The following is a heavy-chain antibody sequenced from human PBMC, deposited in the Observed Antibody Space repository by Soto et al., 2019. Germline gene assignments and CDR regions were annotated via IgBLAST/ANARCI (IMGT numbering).Heavy chain of an antibody. CDR2: ISAYNGNT. Sequence: ASVKVSCKASGYTFTSYGISWVRQAPGQGLEWMGWISAYNGNTNYAQKLQGRVTMTTDTSTSTAYMELRSLRSDDTAGYYCAKGVTHKAADGYFDYWGQGTLITVSS. D-gene: IGHD6-13*01. CDR3: AKGVTHKAADGYFDY. CDR1: GYTFTSYG. J-gene: IGHJ4*02. V-gene: IGHV1-18*01.